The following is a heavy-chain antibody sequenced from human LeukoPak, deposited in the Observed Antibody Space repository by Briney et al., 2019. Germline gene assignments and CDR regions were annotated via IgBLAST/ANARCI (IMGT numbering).Heavy chain of an antibody. CDR3: ASDQSGSCYEVRFDY. CDR1: GFTVNSNY. D-gene: IGHD1-26*01. J-gene: IGHJ4*02. Sequence: PGGSLRLSCAASGFTVNSNYMSWVRQAPGKGLEWVSVIYSGGSTYYADSVRGRFTISRDNSENTLYLQMNSLRAEDTAVYYCASDQSGSCYEVRFDYWGQGTLVTVSS. V-gene: IGHV3-53*01. CDR2: IYSGGST.